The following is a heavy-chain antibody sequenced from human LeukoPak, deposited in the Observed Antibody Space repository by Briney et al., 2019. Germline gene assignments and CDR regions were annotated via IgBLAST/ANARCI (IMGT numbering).Heavy chain of an antibody. CDR3: ASCSGIAVAGANDY. CDR1: GGTFSSYA. CDR2: ISYDGSNK. J-gene: IGHJ4*02. V-gene: IGHV3-30*04. D-gene: IGHD6-19*01. Sequence: SCKASGGTFSSYAMSWVRQAPGKGLEWVAVISYDGSNKYYADSVKSRFTISRDNSENTLYLQMNSLRAEDTAVYYCASCSGIAVAGANDYWGQGTLVTVSS.